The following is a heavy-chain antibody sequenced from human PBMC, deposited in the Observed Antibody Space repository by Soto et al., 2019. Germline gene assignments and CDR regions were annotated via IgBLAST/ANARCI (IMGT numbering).Heavy chain of an antibody. Sequence: QVQLQESGPGLLQPSGTLSLTCAVSGDSINNSHWWSWVRQTPGKGLEWIGETYHSGTTNYNPSLKHRHTISIDKSKNQFSLKMNSVTAADTAVYYCAREVNSSPARGPNWFDPWGQGTLVTVSS. CDR1: GDSINNSHW. CDR3: AREVNSSPARGPNWFDP. J-gene: IGHJ5*02. D-gene: IGHD6-13*01. CDR2: TYHSGTT. V-gene: IGHV4-4*02.